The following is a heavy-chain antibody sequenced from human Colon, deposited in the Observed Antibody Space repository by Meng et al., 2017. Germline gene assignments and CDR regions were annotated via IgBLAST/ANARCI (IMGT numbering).Heavy chain of an antibody. Sequence: SETLSLTCTVSGGLITSYYWGWFRQPAGKGLEWIGRIYSGGNIKYNPSLQSRVTMSIDTSRTQFTLKVNSVTAADTAVYYCARGWRGSSNVWGQGTSVTVSS. CDR3: ARGWRGSSNV. CDR1: GGLITSYY. CDR2: IYSGGNI. J-gene: IGHJ6*02. V-gene: IGHV4-4*07. D-gene: IGHD1-26*01.